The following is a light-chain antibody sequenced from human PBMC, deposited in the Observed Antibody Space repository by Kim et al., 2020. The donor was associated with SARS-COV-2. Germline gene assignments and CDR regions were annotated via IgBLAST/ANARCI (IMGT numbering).Light chain of an antibody. CDR3: QQYHNWPPT. J-gene: IGKJ1*01. V-gene: IGKV3D-15*01. CDR1: QGISTN. CDR2: GAS. Sequence: EIVVTQSPVTLSVSPGERATLSCRASQGISTNLVWYQQKPGQAPRLLISGASTRATGIPARFSGGGSGTESTLTISSLQSEDLALCYCQQYHNWPPTFGQGTKVDIK.